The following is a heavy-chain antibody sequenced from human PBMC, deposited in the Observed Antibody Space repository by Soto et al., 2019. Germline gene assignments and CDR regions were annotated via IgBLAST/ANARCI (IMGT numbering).Heavy chain of an antibody. CDR1: GFTFSNAW. V-gene: IGHV3-15*07. CDR2: IKSKTDGGTT. CDR3: TTDLTDVDTAMVKYY. Sequence: GGSLRLSCAASGFTFSNAWMNWVRQAPGKGLEWVGRIKSKTDGGTTDYAAHVKGRFTISRDDSKNTLYLQMNSLKTEDTAVYYCTTDLTDVDTAMVKYYWGQGTLVTVPS. D-gene: IGHD5-18*01. J-gene: IGHJ4*02.